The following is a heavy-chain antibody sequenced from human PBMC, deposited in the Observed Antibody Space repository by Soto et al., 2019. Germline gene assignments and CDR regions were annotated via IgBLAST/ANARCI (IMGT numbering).Heavy chain of an antibody. D-gene: IGHD3-22*01. CDR1: GFTFSSYG. CDR2: ISGSGGYR. Sequence: EVQLLESGGGLVQPAGSLRLSCAASGFTFSSYGMSWVRQAPGKGLEWVSAISGSGGYREYADSVKGRFTISRDNSKNTVYLQMNSLRAEDAAVYYCAKGHDDISRIVVVGWFDTWGQGTLVTVSS. J-gene: IGHJ5*02. V-gene: IGHV3-23*01. CDR3: AKGHDDISRIVVVGWFDT.